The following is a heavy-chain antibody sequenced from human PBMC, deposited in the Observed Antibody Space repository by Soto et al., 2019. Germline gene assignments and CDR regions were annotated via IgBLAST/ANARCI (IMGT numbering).Heavy chain of an antibody. CDR1: GFTFSSYS. D-gene: IGHD2-2*01. Sequence: GGSLRLSCAASGFTFSSYSMNWVRQAPGKGLEWVAGINRSGSTIYYAESVKGRFTISRDDSENTLYLQMSSLRAEDTAVYYCAKRKYCPSTTCFDYWGQGTQVTVSS. CDR2: INRSGSTI. J-gene: IGHJ4*02. V-gene: IGHV3-48*01. CDR3: AKRKYCPSTTCFDY.